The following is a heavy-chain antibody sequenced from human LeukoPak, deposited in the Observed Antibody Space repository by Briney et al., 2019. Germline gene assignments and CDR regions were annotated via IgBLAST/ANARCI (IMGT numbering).Heavy chain of an antibody. V-gene: IGHV4-34*01. CDR3: VRPYYDSSGYYLYP. CDR1: GGSFSGYY. D-gene: IGHD3-22*01. J-gene: IGHJ5*02. Sequence: SETLSLTCAVYGGSFSGYYWSWIRQPPGKGLEWIGEINHSGSTNYNPSLKSRVTMSVDTSKNQFSLKLSSVTAADTAVYYCVRPYYDSSGYYLYPWGQGTLVTVSS. CDR2: INHSGST.